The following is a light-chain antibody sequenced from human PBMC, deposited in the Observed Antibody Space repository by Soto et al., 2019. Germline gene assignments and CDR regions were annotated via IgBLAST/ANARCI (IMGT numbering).Light chain of an antibody. CDR3: QVWDGNSDHVL. CDR2: YDS. J-gene: IGLJ2*01. CDR1: NIGSKN. Sequence: SSELTQPPSVSVAPGKTARITCGGDNIGSKNVHWYQQRPGQAPVLVIYYDSDRPSGMPERFSGSNSGNTATLTISRVEAGDEADYYCQVWDGNSDHVLFGGGTKLTVL. V-gene: IGLV3-21*04.